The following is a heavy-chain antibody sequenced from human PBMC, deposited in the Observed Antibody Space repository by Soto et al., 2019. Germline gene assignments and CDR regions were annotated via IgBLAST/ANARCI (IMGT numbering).Heavy chain of an antibody. CDR1: GYTFTSYG. Sequence: ASVKVSCKASGYTFTSYGISWVRQAPGQGLEWMGWINPNSGGTNYAQKFQGWVTMTRDTSISTAYMELSRLRSDDTAVYYCAREPVEMATIGVGYYYYGMDVWGQGTTVTVSS. CDR2: INPNSGGT. V-gene: IGHV1-2*04. J-gene: IGHJ6*02. CDR3: AREPVEMATIGVGYYYYGMDV. D-gene: IGHD5-12*01.